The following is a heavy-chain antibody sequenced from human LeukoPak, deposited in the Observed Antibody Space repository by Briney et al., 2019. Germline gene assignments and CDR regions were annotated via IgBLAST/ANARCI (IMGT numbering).Heavy chain of an antibody. CDR3: ARGGLLWFGELLYHYGMDV. CDR1: GGSISSYY. D-gene: IGHD3-10*01. CDR2: IYTSGST. J-gene: IGHJ6*02. Sequence: SETLSLTCTVSGGSISSYYWSWIRQPAGKGLEWIGRIYTSGSTNYNPSLKSRVTMSVDTSKNQFSLKLSSVTVADTAVYYCARGGLLWFGELLYHYGMDVWGQGTTVTVSS. V-gene: IGHV4-4*07.